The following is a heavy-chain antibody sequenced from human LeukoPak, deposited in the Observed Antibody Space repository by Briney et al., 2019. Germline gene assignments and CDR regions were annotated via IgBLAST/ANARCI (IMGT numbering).Heavy chain of an antibody. Sequence: PGGSLRLSCAASGFTFSSYSMNWVRQAPGKGLEWVSSISSSSSYIYYADSVKGRFTISRDNAKNSLYLQMNSLRAEDTAVYYCAREVKMATNHFDYWGQGTLVTVSS. V-gene: IGHV3-21*01. CDR1: GFTFSSYS. J-gene: IGHJ4*02. D-gene: IGHD5-24*01. CDR2: ISSSSSYI. CDR3: AREVKMATNHFDY.